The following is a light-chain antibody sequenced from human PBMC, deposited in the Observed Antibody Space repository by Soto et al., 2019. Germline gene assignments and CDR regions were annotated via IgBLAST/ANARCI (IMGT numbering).Light chain of an antibody. CDR3: QQSHSGIT. CDR1: QGISNF. J-gene: IGKJ5*01. V-gene: IGKV1-9*01. Sequence: IQLTQSPSSLSASVGDRGTMTCRASQGISNFIAWYKQKPGKAPKLLIYAASTLQSGVPSRLSGSGSGTDFTLTIRCLQSEDFATYYCQQSHSGITFGQGTRLEI. CDR2: AAS.